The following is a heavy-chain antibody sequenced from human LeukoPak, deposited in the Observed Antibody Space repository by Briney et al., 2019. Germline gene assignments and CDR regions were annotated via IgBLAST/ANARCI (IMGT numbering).Heavy chain of an antibody. Sequence: GASVKVSCKASGGTFSSYAISWVRQAPGQGLEWMGRIIPILGIANYAQKFQGRVTITADKSTSTAYMELSSLRSEDTAVYYCARVGGPYSGSWYPSYYYGMDVWGQGTTVTVSS. CDR2: IIPILGIA. J-gene: IGHJ6*02. D-gene: IGHD6-13*01. V-gene: IGHV1-69*04. CDR3: ARVGGPYSGSWYPSYYYGMDV. CDR1: GGTFSSYA.